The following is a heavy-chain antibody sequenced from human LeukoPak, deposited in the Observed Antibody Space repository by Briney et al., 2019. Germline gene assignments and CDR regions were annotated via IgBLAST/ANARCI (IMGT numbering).Heavy chain of an antibody. CDR1: GFTFSSYT. CDR3: ARVDQRDAYNLNYFDY. D-gene: IGHD5-24*01. Sequence: PGGSLRLSCAASGFTFSSYTMNWVRQAPGKGLEWVSSISSSSGYIYYADSVKGRFTISRDNAKNSLYLQVNSLRAEDTAVYYCARVDQRDAYNLNYFDYWGQGTLVTVSP. CDR2: ISSSSGYI. J-gene: IGHJ4*02. V-gene: IGHV3-21*01.